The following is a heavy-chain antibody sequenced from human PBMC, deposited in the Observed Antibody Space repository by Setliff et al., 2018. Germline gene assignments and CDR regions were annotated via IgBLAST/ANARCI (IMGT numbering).Heavy chain of an antibody. CDR3: VTAASARSRWYDMGWFDP. CDR1: GGSISSGSYY. J-gene: IGHJ5*02. D-gene: IGHD3-22*01. Sequence: SETLSLTCTVSGGSISSGSYYWTWIRQPAGKGLEWIGHFYTSGITSYNPSLKSRVTISVDTSKNQFSLKLSSVTAADTAVYYCVTAASARSRWYDMGWFDPWGQGTLVTVSS. CDR2: FYTSGIT. V-gene: IGHV4-61*09.